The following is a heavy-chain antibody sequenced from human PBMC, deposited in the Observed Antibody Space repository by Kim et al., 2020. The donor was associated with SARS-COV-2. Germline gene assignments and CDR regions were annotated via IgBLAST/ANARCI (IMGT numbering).Heavy chain of an antibody. D-gene: IGHD3-10*01. CDR1: GGSISSSSYY. CDR3: ARAALTMVRGVITFDP. J-gene: IGHJ5*02. CDR2: IYYSGST. V-gene: IGHV4-39*01. Sequence: SETLSLTCTVSGGSISSSSYYWGWIRQPPGKGLEWIGSIYYSGSTYYNPSLKSRVTISVDTSKNQFSLKLSSVTAADTAVYYCARAALTMVRGVITFDPWGQGTLVTVSS.